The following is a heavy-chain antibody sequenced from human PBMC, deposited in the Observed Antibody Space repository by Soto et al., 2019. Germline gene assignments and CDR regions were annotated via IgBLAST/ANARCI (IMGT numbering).Heavy chain of an antibody. V-gene: IGHV5-10-1*01. Sequence: LGESLKISCKGSGYSFTSYWISWVRQMPGKGLEWMGRIDPSDSYTNYSPSFQGHVTISADKSISTAYLQWSSLKASDTAMYYCARHVSYYDSSGYFPGPFDYWGQGTLVTVSS. J-gene: IGHJ4*02. CDR2: IDPSDSYT. D-gene: IGHD3-22*01. CDR1: GYSFTSYW. CDR3: ARHVSYYDSSGYFPGPFDY.